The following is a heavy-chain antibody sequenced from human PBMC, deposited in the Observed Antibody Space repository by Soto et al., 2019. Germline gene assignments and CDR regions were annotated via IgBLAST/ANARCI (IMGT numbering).Heavy chain of an antibody. J-gene: IGHJ5*02. V-gene: IGHV4-59*01. CDR3: ARVARSSSSDWFDP. CDR1: GGSISSYY. Sequence: SETLSLTCTVSGGSISSYYWSWIRQPPGKGLEWIGYIYYSGSTNYNPSLKSRVTISVDTSKNQFSLKLSSVTAADTAVYYCARVARSSSSDWFDPWGQGTLVTVSS. CDR2: IYYSGST. D-gene: IGHD6-6*01.